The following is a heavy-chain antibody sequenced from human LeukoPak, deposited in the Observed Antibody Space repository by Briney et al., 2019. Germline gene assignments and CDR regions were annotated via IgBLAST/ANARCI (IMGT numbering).Heavy chain of an antibody. J-gene: IGHJ3*02. V-gene: IGHV1-46*01. CDR3: ARDWGDYYDSSGPSYPVGAFDI. CDR2: INPSGGST. CDR1: GYTFTSYY. D-gene: IGHD3-22*01. Sequence: PVASVKVSRKASGYTFTSYYMHWVRQAPGQGLEWMGIINPSGGSTSYAQKFQGRVTMTRDTSTSTVYMELSSLRSEDTAVYYCARDWGDYYDSSGPSYPVGAFDIWGQGTMVTVSS.